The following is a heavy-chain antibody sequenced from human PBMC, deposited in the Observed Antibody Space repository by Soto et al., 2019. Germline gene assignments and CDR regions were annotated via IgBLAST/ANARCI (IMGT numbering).Heavy chain of an antibody. CDR3: ARRLYYDSSGFEGGGMDV. V-gene: IGHV4-61*08. D-gene: IGHD3-22*01. Sequence: SETLSLTCAVSGGSISSGGYYWSWIRQPPGKGLEWIGYIYYSGSTNYNPSLKSRVTISVDTSKNQFSLKLSSVTAADTAVYYCARRLYYDSSGFEGGGMDVWGQGTTVTVSS. CDR2: IYYSGST. J-gene: IGHJ6*02. CDR1: GGSISSGGYY.